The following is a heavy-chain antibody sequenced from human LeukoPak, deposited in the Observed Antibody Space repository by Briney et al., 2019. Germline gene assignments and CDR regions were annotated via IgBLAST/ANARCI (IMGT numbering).Heavy chain of an antibody. CDR1: GYTFTGYY. D-gene: IGHD3-9*01. CDR3: ARVRGSRYDILTGYYDFDP. Sequence: ASVKVYCKASGYTFTGYYMHWVRQASGQGLDLMGCFNPNSGGTNYAQKFQGRVTITRDTSISTAYMELSRLRSDDTAVYYCARVRGSRYDILTGYYDFDPWGQGTLVTVSS. J-gene: IGHJ5*02. V-gene: IGHV1-2*02. CDR2: FNPNSGGT.